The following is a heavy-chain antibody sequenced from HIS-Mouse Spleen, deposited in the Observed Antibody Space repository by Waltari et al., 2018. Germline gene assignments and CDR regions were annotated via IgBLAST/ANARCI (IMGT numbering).Heavy chain of an antibody. CDR3: ARHNLNYWYFDL. CDR1: GGSISSIRYY. CDR2: IYYSGST. Sequence: QLQLQESGAGLVKPSETLSLTCTVSGGSISSIRYYWGWIRQPPGKGLEWIGSIYYSGSTYYNPSLKSRVTISVDTSTNQFSLKLSSVTAADTAVYYCARHNLNYWYFDLWGRGTLVTVSS. V-gene: IGHV4-39*01. J-gene: IGHJ2*01.